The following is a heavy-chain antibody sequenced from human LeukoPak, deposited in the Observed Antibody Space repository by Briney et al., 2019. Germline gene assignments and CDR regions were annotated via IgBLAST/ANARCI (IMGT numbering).Heavy chain of an antibody. V-gene: IGHV3-64*01. CDR3: ASGGIYYGAAFDF. CDR2: ISSNGGST. J-gene: IGHJ4*02. Sequence: GGSLRLSCAASGFTFSSYAMHWVRQAPGKGLEYVSVISSNGGSTYYANSVKGRFTISRDNAKNSLYLQMNSLRAEDTALYYCASGGIYYGAAFDFWGQGTLVTVSS. D-gene: IGHD1-26*01. CDR1: GFTFSSYA.